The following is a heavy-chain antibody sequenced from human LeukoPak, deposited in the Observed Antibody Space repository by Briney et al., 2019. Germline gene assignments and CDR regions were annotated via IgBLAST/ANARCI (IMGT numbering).Heavy chain of an antibody. CDR3: ARSSNWYSLDH. V-gene: IGHV4-59*01. J-gene: IGHJ4*02. Sequence: PSETLSLTCTVSGGSISSDYWSWIRQPPGKGLEWIGYIYYSGSTNYNPSLKSRVTISVDTSKNQFSLNLSSVTAADTAVYFCARSSNWYSLDHWGQGTLVTVSS. CDR1: GGSISSDY. CDR2: IYYSGST. D-gene: IGHD6-13*01.